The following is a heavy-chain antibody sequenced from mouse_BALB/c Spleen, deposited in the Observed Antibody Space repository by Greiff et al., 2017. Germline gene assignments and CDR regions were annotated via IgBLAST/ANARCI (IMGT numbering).Heavy chain of an antibody. V-gene: IGHV5-6-4*01. CDR1: GFTFSSYT. CDR3: TRGVSEGYFDY. J-gene: IGHJ2*01. Sequence: EVQVVESGGGLVKPGGSLKLSCAASGFTFSSYTMSWVRKTPGKRLEWVATISSGGSYTYYPDSVKGRFTISRDNAKNTLYLQMSSLKSEDTAMYYCTRGVSEGYFDYWGQGTTLTVSS. CDR2: ISSGGSYT.